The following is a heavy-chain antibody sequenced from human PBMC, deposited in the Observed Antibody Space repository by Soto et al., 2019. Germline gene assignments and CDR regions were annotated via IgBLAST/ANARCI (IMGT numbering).Heavy chain of an antibody. V-gene: IGHV3-23*01. CDR3: AKRGYDSSGYPWAFDY. CDR2: ISGSGGST. J-gene: IGHJ4*02. Sequence: GVLTLFGAASGYPFSIYAMSWVRQAPGKGLEWVSAISGSGGSTYYADSVKGRFTISRDNSKNTLYLQMNSLRAEDTAVYYCAKRGYDSSGYPWAFDYWGQGTLVTVSS. D-gene: IGHD3-22*01. CDR1: GYPFSIYA.